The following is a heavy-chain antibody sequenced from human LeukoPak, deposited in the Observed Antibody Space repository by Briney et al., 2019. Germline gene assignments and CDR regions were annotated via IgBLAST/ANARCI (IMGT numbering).Heavy chain of an antibody. V-gene: IGHV3-9*01. CDR1: GFTFDDYD. Sequence: QPGRSLRLSCAASGFTFDDYDMRWVRQAPGKGLEWVSGISWNSGSIDYADSVKGRFTISRDNAKNSLYLQMNSLRAEDTALYYCAKGDYSNVRLDYWVQGTLVTVSS. D-gene: IGHD4-11*01. J-gene: IGHJ4*02. CDR2: ISWNSGSI. CDR3: AKGDYSNVRLDY.